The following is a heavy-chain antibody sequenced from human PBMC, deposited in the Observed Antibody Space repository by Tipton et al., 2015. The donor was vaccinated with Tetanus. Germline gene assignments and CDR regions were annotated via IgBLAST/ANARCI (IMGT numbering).Heavy chain of an antibody. J-gene: IGHJ4*02. V-gene: IGHV3-33*01. D-gene: IGHD2-8*01. Sequence: RSLRLSCAASGFSFRSYGMHWVRQAPGKGLEWVAVIWYDGTNKYSADSVKGRFTISRDNSKNTLYLQLNSLRAEDTAVYYCVRGGMMYADYWGQGTLVTVSS. CDR1: GFSFRSYG. CDR3: VRGGMMYADY. CDR2: IWYDGTNK.